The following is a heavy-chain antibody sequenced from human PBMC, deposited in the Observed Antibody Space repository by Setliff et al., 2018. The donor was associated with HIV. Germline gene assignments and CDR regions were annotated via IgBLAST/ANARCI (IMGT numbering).Heavy chain of an antibody. CDR3: ARGLSFYDPGGFDY. D-gene: IGHD3-22*01. CDR1: GGSISSGSYY. V-gene: IGHV4-61*09. J-gene: IGHJ4*02. CDR2: IYTSGST. Sequence: SETLSLTCTVSGGSISSGSYYWSWIRQPAGKGLEWIGYIYTSGSTNYNPSLKSRVTISVDTSKNQFSLKLSSVTAADTAVYYCARGLSFYDPGGFDYWGQGTLVTVSS.